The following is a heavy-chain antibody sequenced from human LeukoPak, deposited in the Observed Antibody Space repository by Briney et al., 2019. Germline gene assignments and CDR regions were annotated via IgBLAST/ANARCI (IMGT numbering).Heavy chain of an antibody. CDR2: ISWNSGSI. J-gene: IGHJ6*02. CDR3: AKDIGDYGDYYGMDV. Sequence: GRSLRLSCAASGFTFDDYAMHWVRQAPGKGLEWVSGISWNSGSIGYADSVKGRFTISRDNAKNSLYLQMNSLRAEDTALYYCAKDIGDYGDYYGMDVWGQGTTVTVSS. V-gene: IGHV3-9*01. CDR1: GFTFDDYA. D-gene: IGHD4-17*01.